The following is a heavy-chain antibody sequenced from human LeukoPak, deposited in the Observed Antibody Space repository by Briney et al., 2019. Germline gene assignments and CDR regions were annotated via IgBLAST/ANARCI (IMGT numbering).Heavy chain of an antibody. V-gene: IGHV3-23*01. J-gene: IGHJ4*02. CDR1: GFTFSSYA. CDR3: ATYRQVLLPFES. D-gene: IGHD2-8*02. CDR2: INGSGGST. Sequence: PGGSLRLSCAASGFTFSSYAMSWVRQAPGKGLEWVSDINGSGGSTYYADSVKGRFTISRDNSKSTLSLQMNSLRAEDTAIYYCATYRQVLLPFESWGQGTLVTVSS.